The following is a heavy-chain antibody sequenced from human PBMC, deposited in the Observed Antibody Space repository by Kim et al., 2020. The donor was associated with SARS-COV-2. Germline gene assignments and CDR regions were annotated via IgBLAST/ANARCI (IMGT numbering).Heavy chain of an antibody. CDR2: FDPEDGET. D-gene: IGHD6-13*01. J-gene: IGHJ3*02. CDR3: ATDNIAAAGRAFDI. CDR1: GYTLTELS. Sequence: ASVKVSCKVSGYTLTELSMHWVRQAPGKGLEWMGGFDPEDGETIYAQKFQGRVTMTEDTSTDTAYMGLSSLRSEDTAVYYCATDNIAAAGRAFDIWGQGTVVAVSS. V-gene: IGHV1-24*01.